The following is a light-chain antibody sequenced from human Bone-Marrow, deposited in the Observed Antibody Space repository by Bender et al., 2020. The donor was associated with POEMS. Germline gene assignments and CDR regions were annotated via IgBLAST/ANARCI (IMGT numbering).Light chain of an antibody. CDR3: SSFADSSPWV. CDR1: SSDVGRWNY. V-gene: IGLV2-14*01. CDR2: DVT. Sequence: QSALTQPASVSGSPGQSITISCTGTSSDVGRWNYVSWYQQYPGKAPKLIIYDVTNRPSGVSDRFAGSKSGNTASLTISGLQAEDEADYRCSSFADSSPWVFGGGTKLPVL. J-gene: IGLJ3*02.